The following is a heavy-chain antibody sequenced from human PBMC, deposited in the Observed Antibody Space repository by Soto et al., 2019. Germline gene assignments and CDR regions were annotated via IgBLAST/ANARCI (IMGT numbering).Heavy chain of an antibody. CDR2: TYYRSKWYN. CDR3: AREDTAMVRYFDY. D-gene: IGHD5-18*01. V-gene: IGHV6-1*01. J-gene: IGHJ4*02. Sequence: PSQTLSLTCAISGDSVSSNSAAWNWIRQSTSRDLEWLGRTYYRSKWYNDYAVSVKSRITINPDTSKNQFSLQLNSVTPEDTAVYYCAREDTAMVRYFDYWGQGTLVTVSS. CDR1: GDSVSSNSAA.